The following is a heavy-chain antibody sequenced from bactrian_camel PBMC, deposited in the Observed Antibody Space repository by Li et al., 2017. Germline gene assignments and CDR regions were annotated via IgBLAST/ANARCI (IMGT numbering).Heavy chain of an antibody. CDR1: GHTYSSYC. CDR3: SADVSGDGTCLGTWAY. Sequence: HVQLVESGGGSVQAGGSLRLSCAVSGHTYSSYCMGWFRQVPGKEREGLATVAKYGIVTYSLPAKGRFTISRDVAKYTVYLQMNNLNVSDSGLYYCSADVSGDGTCLGTWAYWGQGTQVTVS. D-gene: IGHD6*01. CDR2: VAKYGIV. V-gene: IGHV3S53*01. J-gene: IGHJ4*01.